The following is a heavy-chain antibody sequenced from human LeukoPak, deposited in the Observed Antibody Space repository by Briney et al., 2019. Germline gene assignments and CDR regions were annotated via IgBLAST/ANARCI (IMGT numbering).Heavy chain of an antibody. V-gene: IGHV4-34*01. Sequence: SETLSLTCAVYGGSFSDYYWSWIRQPPGKGLEWIGEINHSGSTNYNPSLKSRVTISVDTSKNQFSLKLSSVTAADTAVYYCARLAIFGGGAGYWGQGTLVTVSS. D-gene: IGHD3-10*01. CDR2: INHSGST. CDR1: GGSFSDYY. J-gene: IGHJ4*02. CDR3: ARLAIFGGGAGY.